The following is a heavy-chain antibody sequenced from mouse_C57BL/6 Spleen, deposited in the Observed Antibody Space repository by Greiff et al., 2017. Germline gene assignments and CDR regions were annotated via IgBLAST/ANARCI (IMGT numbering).Heavy chain of an antibody. D-gene: IGHD1-1*01. CDR1: GFSLTSYA. V-gene: IGHV2-9-1*01. J-gene: IGHJ4*01. Sequence: VKVVESGPGLVAPSQSLSITCTVSGFSLTSYAISWVRQPPGKGLEWLGVIWTGGGTNYNSALKSRLSISKDNSKSQVFLKMNSLPTDDTARYYGASQFITTAYYAMDYWGQGTSVTVSS. CDR2: IWTGGGT. CDR3: ASQFITTAYYAMDY.